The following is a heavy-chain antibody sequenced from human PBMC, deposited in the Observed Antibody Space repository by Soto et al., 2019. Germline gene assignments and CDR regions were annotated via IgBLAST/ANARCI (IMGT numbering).Heavy chain of an antibody. CDR3: VGDRSLIFAVPPYGMDV. CDR1: GFTFSDHE. V-gene: IGHV3-48*03. J-gene: IGHJ6*02. Sequence: GGSLRLSCVVSGFTFSDHEMNWVRQAPGKGPEWVSRISASGGTTSYADSVKGRFTISRDNARDSLYLHMNSLRVEDTAIYYCVGDRSLIFAVPPYGMDVWGQGTTVTV. D-gene: IGHD3-3*01. CDR2: ISASGGTT.